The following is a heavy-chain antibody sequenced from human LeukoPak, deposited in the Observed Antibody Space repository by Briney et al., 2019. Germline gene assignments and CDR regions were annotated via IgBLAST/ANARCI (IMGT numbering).Heavy chain of an antibody. D-gene: IGHD2-2*01. J-gene: IGHJ5*02. V-gene: IGHV1-2*06. CDR3: ARDDRYCSSTSCDSFWFDP. CDR2: INPNSGGT. CDR1: GYTFTDYY. Sequence: GASVKVSCKASGYTFTDYYMHWVRQAPGQGLEWMGRINPNSGGTNYAQKFQARVTMTRDTSISTAYMELSRLRSDDTAVYYCARDDRYCSSTSCDSFWFDPWGQGTLVTVSS.